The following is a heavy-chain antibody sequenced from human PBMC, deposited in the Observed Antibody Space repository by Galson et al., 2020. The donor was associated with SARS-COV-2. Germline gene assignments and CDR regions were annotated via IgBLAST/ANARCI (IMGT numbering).Heavy chain of an antibody. J-gene: IGHJ4*02. CDR3: ARGYVGIAVAGTPPSPDY. CDR2: INPNSGGT. CDR1: GSTFTGYY. Sequence: ASVTVSCKASGSTFTGYYMHWVRQAPGQGLEWMGWINPNSGGTTYAQKFQGRVTMTRDTSISTAYMELSRLRSDDTAVYYCARGYVGIAVAGTPPSPDYWGQGTLVTVSS. V-gene: IGHV1-2*02. D-gene: IGHD6-19*01.